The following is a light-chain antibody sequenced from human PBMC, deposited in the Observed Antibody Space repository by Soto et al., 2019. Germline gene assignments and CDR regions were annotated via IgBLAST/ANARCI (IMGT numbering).Light chain of an antibody. Sequence: QSVLTQPPSASGTPGQRVTISCSGSRSNVEANYVYWYQQVPGTAPKLLIYRKSQRPSGVPDRFSGSKSGTSASLAISGLRSEDEADYYCAAWDDSPRGWVFGGGTKLTVL. V-gene: IGLV1-47*01. CDR1: RSNVEANY. CDR2: RKS. CDR3: AAWDDSPRGWV. J-gene: IGLJ3*02.